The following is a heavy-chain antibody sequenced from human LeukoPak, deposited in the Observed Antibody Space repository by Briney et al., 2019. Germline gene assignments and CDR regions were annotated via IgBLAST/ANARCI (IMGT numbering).Heavy chain of an antibody. J-gene: IGHJ4*02. Sequence: GASVKVSCKASGGTFSSYAISWVRQAPGQGLEWMGGIIPIFGTANYAQKFQGRVTITTDESTSTAYMELSSLRSEDTAVYYCARDQYSGSYYGSPDYWGQGTLVTVSS. CDR1: GGTFSSYA. CDR3: ARDQYSGSYYGSPDY. D-gene: IGHD1-26*01. V-gene: IGHV1-69*05. CDR2: IIPIFGTA.